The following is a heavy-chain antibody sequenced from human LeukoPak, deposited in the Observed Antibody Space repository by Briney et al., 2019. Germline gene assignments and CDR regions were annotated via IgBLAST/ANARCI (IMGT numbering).Heavy chain of an antibody. CDR1: GFTFSDYY. CDR3: AKGTLRSEYTTSAPPHFDS. Sequence: KPGGSLRLSCAASGFTFSDYYMSWIRQAPGKGLEWVSYISSSGSTIYYADSVKGRFTISRDNAKNSLYLQMNSLRAEDTAVYFCAKGTLRSEYTTSAPPHFDSWGQGTLVSVSS. D-gene: IGHD2-2*02. CDR2: ISSSGSTI. V-gene: IGHV3-11*01. J-gene: IGHJ4*02.